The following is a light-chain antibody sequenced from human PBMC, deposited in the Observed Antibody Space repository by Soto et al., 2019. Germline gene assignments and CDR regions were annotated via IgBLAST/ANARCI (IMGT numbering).Light chain of an antibody. CDR2: LGS. CDR3: MQGLQSTIT. CDR1: QSLLNRNGKNY. Sequence: DIVMTQSPFSLAVTPGESASISCRSSQSLLNRNGKNYLDWYLQKPGQSPQLLIYLGSSRASGVPDRVSGSGSGTDFTLKIGRVEAEDVGIYYCMQGLQSTITFGQGTRLEIK. J-gene: IGKJ5*01. V-gene: IGKV2-28*01.